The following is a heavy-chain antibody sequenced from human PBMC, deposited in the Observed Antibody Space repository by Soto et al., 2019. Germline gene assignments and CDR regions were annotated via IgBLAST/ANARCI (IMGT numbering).Heavy chain of an antibody. CDR3: ARHPSTLGDYYYGMEV. J-gene: IGHJ6*02. CDR1: GGSIRSSSYY. CDR2: IYYSGST. Sequence: QLQLQESGPGLVKPSETLSLTCTVSGGSIRSSSYYWGWIRQPPGKGLEWLGSIYYSGSTYYNPSLKSRVTISVDMSKNQFSLKLSSVTAADTAVYYCARHPSTLGDYYYGMEVWGQGTTVTVSS. V-gene: IGHV4-39*01.